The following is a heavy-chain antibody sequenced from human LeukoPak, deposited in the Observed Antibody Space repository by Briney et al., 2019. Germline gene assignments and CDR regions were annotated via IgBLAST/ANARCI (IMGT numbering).Heavy chain of an antibody. CDR1: GFTFSSYG. D-gene: IGHD3-22*01. J-gene: IGHJ4*02. CDR2: ISSSSSYI. Sequence: GGSLRLSCAASGFTFSSYGMHWVRQAPGKGLEWVSSISSSSSYIYYADSVKGRFTISRDNAKNSLYLQMNSLRAEDTAVYYCARDARTYYYDSSDPANFDYWGQGTLVTVSS. CDR3: ARDARTYYYDSSDPANFDY. V-gene: IGHV3-21*01.